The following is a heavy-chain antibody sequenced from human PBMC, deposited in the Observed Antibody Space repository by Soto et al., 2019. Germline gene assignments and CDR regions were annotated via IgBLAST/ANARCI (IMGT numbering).Heavy chain of an antibody. CDR3: ARSPGTWRLDF. CDR2: VYHSGAT. Sequence: QVQLQESGPGLVEPSGTLSLTCAVSGDSISNINWLSWVRQPPGKGLEWIGEVYHSGATNYNPSLASRVTISVDKCKNQVSLRVTSVTAADTAIYYCARSPGTWRLDFWGQGTLVAVSS. V-gene: IGHV4-4*02. D-gene: IGHD2-15*01. J-gene: IGHJ4*02. CDR1: GDSISNINW.